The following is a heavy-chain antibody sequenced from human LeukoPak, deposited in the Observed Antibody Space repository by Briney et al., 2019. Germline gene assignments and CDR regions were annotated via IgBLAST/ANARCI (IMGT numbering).Heavy chain of an antibody. V-gene: IGHV1-18*01. J-gene: IGHJ4*02. CDR1: GYTFTRNG. CDR3: ARDMDSGPDFFDY. CDR2: ISGYNSNT. D-gene: IGHD1-26*01. Sequence: ASVKVSCKSSGYTFTRNGLSWVRQAPGQGLEWMGWISGYNSNTNYAQRLQGRVTMTADASTSTAYMELRSLTSDDTAVYYCARDMDSGPDFFDYWGLGTLVTVSS.